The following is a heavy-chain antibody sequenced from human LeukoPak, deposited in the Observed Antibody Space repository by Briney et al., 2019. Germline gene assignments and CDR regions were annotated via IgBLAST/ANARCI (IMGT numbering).Heavy chain of an antibody. CDR1: GFTFSSYS. Sequence: GGSQRLSCAASGFTFSSYSMNWVRQAPGKGLEWVSYISSSSSTIYYADSVKGRFTISRDNAKNSLYLQMNSLRAEDTAVYYCARLDGGNSGYYYYYYMDVWGKGTTVTVS. CDR3: ARLDGGNSGYYYYYYMDV. V-gene: IGHV3-48*01. D-gene: IGHD4-23*01. J-gene: IGHJ6*03. CDR2: ISSSSSTI.